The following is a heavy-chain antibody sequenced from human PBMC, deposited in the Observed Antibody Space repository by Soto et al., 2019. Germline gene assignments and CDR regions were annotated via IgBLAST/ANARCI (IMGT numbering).Heavy chain of an antibody. J-gene: IGHJ3*02. CDR2: IYTSGST. D-gene: IGHD5-18*01. Sequence: SETLSLTCTVSGGSISSYYLSWIRQPAGKGLECIGRIYTSGSTNYNPSLKSRVTMSVDTSKNQFSLKLSSVTAADTAVYYCARDGRRGYSYGYVNAFDIWGQGTMVTV. CDR1: GGSISSYY. V-gene: IGHV4-4*07. CDR3: ARDGRRGYSYGYVNAFDI.